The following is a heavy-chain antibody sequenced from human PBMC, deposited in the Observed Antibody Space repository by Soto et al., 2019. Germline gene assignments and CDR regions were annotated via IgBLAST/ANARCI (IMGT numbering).Heavy chain of an antibody. CDR2: MNPNSGNT. D-gene: IGHD7-27*01. J-gene: IGHJ4*02. CDR3: ARAPGKLGAYYFDY. Sequence: GASVKVSCKASGYTFTIYDINWVRQATGQGLEWMGWMNPNSGNTGYAQKFQGRVTMTRNTSISTAYMELSSLRSEDTAVYYCARAPGKLGAYYFDYWGQGTLVTVSS. V-gene: IGHV1-8*01. CDR1: GYTFTIYD.